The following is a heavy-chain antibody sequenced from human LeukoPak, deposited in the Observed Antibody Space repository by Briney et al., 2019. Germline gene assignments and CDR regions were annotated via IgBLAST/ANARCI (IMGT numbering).Heavy chain of an antibody. V-gene: IGHV4-61*01. D-gene: IGHD4-11*01. CDR2: IYYSGST. CDR3: ARMYSNYFDY. CDR1: GGSVSSGSYY. J-gene: IGHJ4*02. Sequence: PSETLSLTCTVSGGSVSSGSYYWSWIRHLPGKGLEWVGYIYYSGSTTYNPSLKGRVTISVGTSKNQFSLQLSSVTAADTAVYYCARMYSNYFDYWGQGSLVTVSS.